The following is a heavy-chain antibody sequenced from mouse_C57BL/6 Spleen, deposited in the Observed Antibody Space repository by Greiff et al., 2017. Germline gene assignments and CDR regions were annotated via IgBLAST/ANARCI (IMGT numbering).Heavy chain of an antibody. V-gene: IGHV1-18*01. J-gene: IGHJ3*01. Sequence: SGPELVKPGASVKIPCKASGYTFTDYNMDWVKQSHGKSLEWIGDINPNNGGTIYNQKFKGKATLTVDKSSSTAYMELRSLTSEDTAVYYCARGRGDYLAYWGQGTLVTVSA. CDR3: ARGRGDYLAY. D-gene: IGHD2-4*01. CDR2: INPNNGGT. CDR1: GYTFTDYN.